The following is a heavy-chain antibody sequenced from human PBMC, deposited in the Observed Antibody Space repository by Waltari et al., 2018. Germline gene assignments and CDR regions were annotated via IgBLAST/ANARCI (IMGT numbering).Heavy chain of an antibody. CDR1: GGSFSGYY. CDR2: INHSGST. J-gene: IGHJ4*02. Sequence: QVQLQQWGAGLLKPSETLSLTCAVYGGSFSGYYWSWIRQPPGKGREWIGEINHSGSTNQSQSLKSRVTISVDTSKNQFSLKLSCVTAADTAVYYCARGPDSSSWIDYWGQGTLVTVSS. D-gene: IGHD6-13*01. V-gene: IGHV4-34*01. CDR3: ARGPDSSSWIDY.